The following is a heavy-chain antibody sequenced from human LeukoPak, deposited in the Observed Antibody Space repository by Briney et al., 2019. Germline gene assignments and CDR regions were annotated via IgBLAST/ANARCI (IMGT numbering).Heavy chain of an antibody. D-gene: IGHD2-2*01. V-gene: IGHV4-38-2*02. CDR1: GYSISSGYY. CDR3: ARVLLVVAPAASYYFDY. J-gene: IGHJ4*02. CDR2: IYHSGST. Sequence: SETLSLTCTVSGYSISSGYYWGWIRQPPGKGLEWIGSIYHSGSTYYNPSLKSRVTISVDRSKNQFSLKLSSVTAADTAVYYCARVLLVVAPAASYYFDYWGQGTLVTVSS.